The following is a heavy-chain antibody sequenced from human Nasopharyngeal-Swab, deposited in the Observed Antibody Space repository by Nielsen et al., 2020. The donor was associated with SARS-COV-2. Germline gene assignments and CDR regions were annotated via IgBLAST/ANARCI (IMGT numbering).Heavy chain of an antibody. Sequence: WIRQPPGKGLEWVSSISSSSSYIYHADSVKGRFTISRDNAKNSLYLQMNSLRAEDTAVYYCARDLGYYDPPFDYWGQGTLVTVSS. V-gene: IGHV3-21*01. CDR3: ARDLGYYDPPFDY. J-gene: IGHJ4*02. CDR2: ISSSSSYI. D-gene: IGHD3-22*01.